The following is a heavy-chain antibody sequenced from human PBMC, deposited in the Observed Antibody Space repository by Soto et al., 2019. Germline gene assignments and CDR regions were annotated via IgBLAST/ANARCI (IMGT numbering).Heavy chain of an antibody. J-gene: IGHJ4*02. CDR2: IYPGDSET. CDR1: GYSFTSYW. Sequence: GESLTTSCKGSGYSFTSYWIGWVRQMPGKGLEWMGVIYPGDSETRYSPSFQGQVTISADKSISTAYLQWSSLNASDTAMYYRGRPIAVDDLDYWGQGDLVTVSS. D-gene: IGHD6-19*01. V-gene: IGHV5-51*01. CDR3: GRPIAVDDLDY.